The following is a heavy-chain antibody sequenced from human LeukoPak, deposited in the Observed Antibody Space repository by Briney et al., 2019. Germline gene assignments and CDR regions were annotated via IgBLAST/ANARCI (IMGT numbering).Heavy chain of an antibody. CDR1: VYTFTGYY. J-gene: IGHJ4*02. D-gene: IGHD4-17*01. CDR3: ARVPSDGDQYDY. CDR2: INPNRGGT. Sequence: ASVKVSCKASVYTFTGYYIHWVRQAPGQGREWMGWINPNRGGTNYAQKFQGRVTMTRDTSINTVYMELSRLRSDDTAVYYCARVPSDGDQYDYWGQGTLVTVSS. V-gene: IGHV1-2*02.